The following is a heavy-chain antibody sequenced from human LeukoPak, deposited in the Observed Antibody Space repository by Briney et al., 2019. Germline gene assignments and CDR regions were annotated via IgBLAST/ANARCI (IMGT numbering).Heavy chain of an antibody. CDR3: AADRYDSSGYYHFDY. J-gene: IGHJ4*02. Sequence: GTSVKVSCKASGFTFTSSAMQWVRQARGQRLEWIGWIVVGSGNTNYAQKFQERVTITRDMSTSTVYMELSSLRSEDTAVYYCAADRYDSSGYYHFDYWGQGTLVTVSS. D-gene: IGHD3-22*01. CDR1: GFTFTSSA. V-gene: IGHV1-58*02. CDR2: IVVGSGNT.